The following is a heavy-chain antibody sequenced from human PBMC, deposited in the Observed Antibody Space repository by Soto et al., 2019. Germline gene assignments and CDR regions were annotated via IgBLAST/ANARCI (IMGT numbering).Heavy chain of an antibody. V-gene: IGHV3-30-3*01. D-gene: IGHD6-19*01. J-gene: IGHJ4*02. CDR3: ASLAVAGSIFDY. CDR1: GFTFSSYA. CDR2: ISYDGSNK. Sequence: GGSLRLSCAASGFTFSSYAMHWVRQAPGKGLEWVAVISYDGSNKYYADSVKGRFTISRDNSKNTLYLQMNSLRAEDTAVYYCASLAVAGSIFDYWGQGTLVTVSS.